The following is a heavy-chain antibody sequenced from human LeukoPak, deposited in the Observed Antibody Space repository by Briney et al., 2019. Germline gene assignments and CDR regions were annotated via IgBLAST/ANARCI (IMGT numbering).Heavy chain of an antibody. CDR2: IYHSGST. D-gene: IGHD3-22*01. V-gene: IGHV4-4*02. J-gene: IGHJ6*02. CDR3: ARVSVVIRPFYNYYYYYGMDV. CDR1: GGSISSSNW. Sequence: LRRPLSLTCAVSGGSISSSNWWSWVRQPPGTGLEWIGEIYHSGSTNYNPSLKSRVTISVDKSKNQFSLKLSSVTAADTAVYYCARVSVVIRPFYNYYYYYGMDVWGQGTTVTVSS.